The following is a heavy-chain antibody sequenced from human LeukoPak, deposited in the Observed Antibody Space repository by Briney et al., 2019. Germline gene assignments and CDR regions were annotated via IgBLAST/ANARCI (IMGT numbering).Heavy chain of an antibody. CDR1: GFTFSSYA. V-gene: IGHV3-30-3*01. CDR3: VSLNGNLFDY. J-gene: IGHJ4*02. Sequence: GGSLRLSCAASGFTFSSYAMHWVRQAPGKGLEWVAVISYDGSNKYYADSVKGRFTISRDNSKNTLYLQMNSLRAEDTAVYYCVSLNGNLFDYWGQGTLVTVSS. CDR2: ISYDGSNK. D-gene: IGHD4-23*01.